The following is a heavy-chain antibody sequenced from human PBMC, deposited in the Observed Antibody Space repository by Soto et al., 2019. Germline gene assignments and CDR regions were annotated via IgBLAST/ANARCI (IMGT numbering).Heavy chain of an antibody. CDR3: ARLNGYCISTNCHGYYGMDV. V-gene: IGHV4-39*01. J-gene: IGHJ6*02. CDR1: GGSVSSSSYS. Sequence: ETLPLTCTVSGGSVSSSSYSWGWIRQPPGKGLEWIGTIYSSENTYYNPSLMSRVTISVDTSKNQFSLKLSSVTAADTAVYYCARLNGYCISTNCHGYYGMDVWGQGTTVTVSS. D-gene: IGHD2-2*01. CDR2: IYSSENT.